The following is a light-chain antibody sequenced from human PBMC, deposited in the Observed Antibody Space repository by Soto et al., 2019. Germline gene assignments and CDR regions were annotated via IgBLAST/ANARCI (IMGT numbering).Light chain of an antibody. CDR1: QSVSSSY. J-gene: IGKJ3*01. CDR2: GAS. Sequence: PGERVTLSCRASQSVSSSYLTWYQQKPGHAPRLLIYGASTRATSIPARFSGSGSGTDFTLTISSLQPEDFAVYYCQQDYTRFTFGPGTKVDIK. CDR3: QQDYTRFT. V-gene: IGKV3D-7*01.